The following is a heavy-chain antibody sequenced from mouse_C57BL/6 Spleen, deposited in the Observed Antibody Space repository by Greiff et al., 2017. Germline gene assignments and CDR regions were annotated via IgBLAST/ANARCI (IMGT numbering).Heavy chain of an antibody. Sequence: QVQLQQSGAELAKPGASVKLSCKASGYTFTSYWMHWVKQRPGQGLEWIGYINPSSGYTKYNQKFKDKATLTADKSSSTAYMQLSSLTYEDSAVYYCARSDYGSSYYFVYWGQGTTLTVSS. D-gene: IGHD1-1*01. CDR1: GYTFTSYW. J-gene: IGHJ2*01. V-gene: IGHV1-7*01. CDR2: INPSSGYT. CDR3: ARSDYGSSYYFVY.